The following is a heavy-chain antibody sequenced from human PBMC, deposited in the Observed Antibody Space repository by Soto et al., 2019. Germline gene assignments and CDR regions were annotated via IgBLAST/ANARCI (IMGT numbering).Heavy chain of an antibody. Sequence: PGGSLRLSCAASGFTFSSYAMSWVRQAPGKGLEWVSAISGSGGSTYYADSVKGRFTISRDNSKNTLYLQMNSLRAEDTAVYYCAKGTLRGYSYLFKPLLDYWGQGTLVTVSS. CDR1: GFTFSSYA. CDR3: AKGTLRGYSYLFKPLLDY. J-gene: IGHJ4*02. D-gene: IGHD5-18*01. CDR2: ISGSGGST. V-gene: IGHV3-23*01.